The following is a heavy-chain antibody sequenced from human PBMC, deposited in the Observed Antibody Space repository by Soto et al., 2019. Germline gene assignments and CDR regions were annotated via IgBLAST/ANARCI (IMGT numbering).Heavy chain of an antibody. J-gene: IGHJ4*02. D-gene: IGHD3-16*02. CDR1: GYTFTSYD. V-gene: IGHV1-8*01. CDR3: ARGGPYYVWGSYSYTGSGSDDY. Sequence: ASVKVSCKASGYTFTSYDINWVRQATGQGLEWMGWMNPNSGNTGYAQKFQGRVTMTRNTSISTAYMELSSLRSEDTAVYYCARGGPYYVWGSYSYTGSGSDDYWGQGTLVTVYS. CDR2: MNPNSGNT.